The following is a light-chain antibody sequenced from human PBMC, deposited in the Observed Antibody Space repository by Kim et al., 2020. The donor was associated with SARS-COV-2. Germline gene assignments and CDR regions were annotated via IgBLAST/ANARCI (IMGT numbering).Light chain of an antibody. V-gene: IGKV1-17*01. CDR1: QGIRND. CDR2: AAS. CDR3: RRHNSYPRT. J-gene: IGKJ1*01. Sequence: AGVGDRIPNHLRARQGIRNDVGWYQQNPGKAPQRLIYAASSLRSRVPSRFSGSGSGTACTRTISSLQPEDFATYYFRRHNSYPRTFGQGTKVDIK.